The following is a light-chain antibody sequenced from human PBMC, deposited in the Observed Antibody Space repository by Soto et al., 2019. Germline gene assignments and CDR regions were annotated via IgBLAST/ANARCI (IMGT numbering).Light chain of an antibody. Sequence: QSVLTQPPSASGSSGQSVTISCTGTSNDVGGYNYVSWYQQHPGKAPKLMIYEVNKRPSGVPDRFSSSKSGNTASLTVSGLQGEDEADYYCSSFAVSNSFVFGTGTKVTVL. CDR3: SSFAVSNSFV. J-gene: IGLJ1*01. CDR1: SNDVGGYNY. CDR2: EVN. V-gene: IGLV2-8*01.